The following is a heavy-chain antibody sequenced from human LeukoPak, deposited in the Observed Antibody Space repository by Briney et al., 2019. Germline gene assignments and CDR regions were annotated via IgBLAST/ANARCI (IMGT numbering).Heavy chain of an antibody. CDR3: AKWAVLLWFGESSSGYYFDY. Sequence: GRSLRLSCAASGFNFNNYGLHWVRQAPGKGLEWVAVVSYGGSQKYYADSVKGRFTISRENSKNTLYLQMNSLRAEDTAVYYCAKWAVLLWFGESSSGYYFDYWGQGTLVSVSS. D-gene: IGHD3-10*01. J-gene: IGHJ4*02. V-gene: IGHV3-30*18. CDR1: GFNFNNYG. CDR2: VSYGGSQK.